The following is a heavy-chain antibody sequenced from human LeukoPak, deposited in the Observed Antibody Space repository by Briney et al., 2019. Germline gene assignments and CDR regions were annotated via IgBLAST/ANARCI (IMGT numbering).Heavy chain of an antibody. CDR3: ASGYDFWSGSYGMDV. CDR2: IYPGDSDT. Sequence: GEPLKISCKGSGYSFTSYWIGWVRQMPGKGLEWMGIIYPGDSDTRYSPSFQGQVTISADKSISTAYLQWSSLKASDTAMYYCASGYDFWSGSYGMDVWGQGTTVTVSS. V-gene: IGHV5-51*01. D-gene: IGHD3-3*01. J-gene: IGHJ6*02. CDR1: GYSFTSYW.